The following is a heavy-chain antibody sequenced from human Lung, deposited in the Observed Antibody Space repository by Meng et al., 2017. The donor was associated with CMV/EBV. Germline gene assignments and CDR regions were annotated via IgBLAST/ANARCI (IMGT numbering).Heavy chain of an antibody. Sequence: QLQLVQSGAELKKPGASVKVSCKASGYTFTGYYIHWVRQAPGQGLEWMGWINPNTGGTKYAQKFQGWVTLTRDTSISTAYMELSRLRSDDTAVYYCARGRYELIWGLFDPWGQGTLVTVSS. CDR2: INPNTGGT. D-gene: IGHD1-1*01. J-gene: IGHJ5*02. V-gene: IGHV1-2*04. CDR3: ARGRYELIWGLFDP. CDR1: GYTFTGYY.